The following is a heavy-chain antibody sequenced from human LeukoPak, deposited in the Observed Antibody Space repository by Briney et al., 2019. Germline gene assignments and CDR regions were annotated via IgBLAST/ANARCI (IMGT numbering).Heavy chain of an antibody. J-gene: IGHJ5*02. CDR2: INPNSGGT. CDR1: GYTFTGYY. V-gene: IGHV1-2*02. Sequence: ASVKVSCKASGYTFTGYYMHWVRQAPGQGLEWMGWINPNSGGTNYAQKFQGRVTMTRDTSISTAYMELSRLRSEDTAVYYCARGKSLVYYDFWSGYYSRLNWFDPWGQGTLVTVSS. D-gene: IGHD3-3*01. CDR3: ARGKSLVYYDFWSGYYSRLNWFDP.